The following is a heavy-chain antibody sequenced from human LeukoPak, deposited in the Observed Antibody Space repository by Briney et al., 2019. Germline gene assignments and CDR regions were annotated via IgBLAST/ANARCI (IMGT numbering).Heavy chain of an antibody. CDR3: ARDGGGYYGMDV. CDR2: IYYSGST. D-gene: IGHD3-16*01. J-gene: IGHJ6*02. CDR1: GGSISSYY. V-gene: IGHV4-59*01. Sequence: SETLSHTCTVSGGSISSYYWSWIRQPPGKGLEWIGYIYYSGSTNYNPSLKSRVTISVDTSKNQFSLKLSSVTAADTAVYYCARDGGGYYGMDVWGQGTTVTVSS.